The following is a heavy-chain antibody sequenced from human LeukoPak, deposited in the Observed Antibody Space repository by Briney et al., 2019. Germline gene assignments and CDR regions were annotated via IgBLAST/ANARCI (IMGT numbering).Heavy chain of an antibody. CDR1: GYTFTSYD. CDR3: ARASSTRSWFDP. CDR2: MNPNSGNT. J-gene: IGHJ5*02. Sequence: GASVKVSCKASGYTFTSYDINWVRQATGQGLEWMGWMNPNSGNTGYAQKFQGRVTMTRNTSISTAYMELSSLRSEDTAVYYCARASSTRSWFDPWGQGTLVTVSS. V-gene: IGHV1-8*01. D-gene: IGHD2-2*01.